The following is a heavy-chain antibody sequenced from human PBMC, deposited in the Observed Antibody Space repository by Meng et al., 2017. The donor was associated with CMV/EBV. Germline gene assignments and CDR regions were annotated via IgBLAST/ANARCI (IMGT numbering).Heavy chain of an antibody. D-gene: IGHD3-3*01. CDR1: GYTFTSYD. V-gene: IGHV1-8*03. J-gene: IGHJ6*02. Sequence: ASVKVSCKASGYTFTSYDSNWVRQATGQGREWMGWMNLNSGNTGYAQKFQGRVTITRNTSISTAYMELSSLRSEDTAVYYCARGKRYYDFWSGYYNDYGMDVWGQGTTVTVSS. CDR2: MNLNSGNT. CDR3: ARGKRYYDFWSGYYNDYGMDV.